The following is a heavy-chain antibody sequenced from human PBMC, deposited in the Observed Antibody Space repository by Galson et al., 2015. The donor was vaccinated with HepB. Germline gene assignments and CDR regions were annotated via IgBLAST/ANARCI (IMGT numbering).Heavy chain of an antibody. J-gene: IGHJ4*02. Sequence: SVKVSCKASGYTFTGYYMHWVRQAPGQGLEWMGWINPNSGGTNYAQKFQGRVTMTRDTSISTAYMELSRLRSDDTAVYYCARDRSTVVTPKRGNFDYWGQGTLVTVSS. CDR3: ARDRSTVVTPKRGNFDY. D-gene: IGHD4-23*01. V-gene: IGHV1-2*02. CDR1: GYTFTGYY. CDR2: INPNSGGT.